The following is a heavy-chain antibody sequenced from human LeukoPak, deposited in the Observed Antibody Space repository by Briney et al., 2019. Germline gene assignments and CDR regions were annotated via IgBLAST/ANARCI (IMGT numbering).Heavy chain of an antibody. CDR3: ARPYLEWSLKFYMDV. J-gene: IGHJ6*03. V-gene: IGHV3-30*04. CDR2: ISYDGSSK. D-gene: IGHD3-3*02. Sequence: GGSLRLSCAASGFTFSNFAMHWVRQAPGKGLEWVALISYDGSSKYNEDSVKGRFTISRDDSKNTLYLQMNSLRAEDTAVYYCARPYLEWSLKFYMDVWGKGTTVTVSS. CDR1: GFTFSNFA.